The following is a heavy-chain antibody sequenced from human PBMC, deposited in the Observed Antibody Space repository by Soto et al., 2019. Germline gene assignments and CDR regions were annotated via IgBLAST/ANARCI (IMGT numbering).Heavy chain of an antibody. D-gene: IGHD2-21*02. V-gene: IGHV1-18*01. Sequence: ASVKVSCKASGYTFTSYGISWVRQAPGQGLEWMGWISAYNGNTNYAQKLQGRVTMTTDTSTSTAYMELRGLRSDDTAVYYCASRVRGGDCYPNNENAFDIWGQGTMVTVSS. CDR2: ISAYNGNT. J-gene: IGHJ3*02. CDR1: GYTFTSYG. CDR3: ASRVRGGDCYPNNENAFDI.